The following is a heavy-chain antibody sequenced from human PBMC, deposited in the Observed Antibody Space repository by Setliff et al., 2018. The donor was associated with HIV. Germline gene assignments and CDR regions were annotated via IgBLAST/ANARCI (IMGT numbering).Heavy chain of an antibody. V-gene: IGHV4-4*09. J-gene: IGHJ5*02. CDR3: ARRGRFMGWFDP. Sequence: SETLSLTCTVSGGSFSNFFWNWIRQPPGKGLEWIGYTNSSGTTNYNPSLKSRVNISIDPPKNHFTLRLSSVTVADTAVYYCARRGRFMGWFDPWGQGSLVTVSS. CDR1: GGSFSNFF. D-gene: IGHD3-3*01. CDR2: TNSSGTT.